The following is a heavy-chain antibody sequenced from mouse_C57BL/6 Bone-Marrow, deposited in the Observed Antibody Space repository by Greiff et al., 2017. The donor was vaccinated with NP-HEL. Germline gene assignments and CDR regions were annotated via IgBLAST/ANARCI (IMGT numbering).Heavy chain of an antibody. D-gene: IGHD2-12*01. J-gene: IGHJ4*01. V-gene: IGHV5-4*01. CDR3: ERGLYGPYAMDY. CDR1: GFTFSSYA. CDR2: ISDGGSYT. Sequence: EVQGVESGGGLVKPGGSLKLSCAASGFTFSSYAMSWVRQTPEKRLEWVATISDGGSYTYYPDNVKGRFTISRDNAKNNLYLQMSHLKSEDTAMYYCERGLYGPYAMDYWGQGTSVTVSS.